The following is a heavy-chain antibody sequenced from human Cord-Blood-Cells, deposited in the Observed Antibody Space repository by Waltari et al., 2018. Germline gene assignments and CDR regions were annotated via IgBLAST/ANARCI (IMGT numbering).Heavy chain of an antibody. CDR2: ISYDGSNK. CDR1: GFTFSSYG. CDR3: AKYKSSWYSLHY. J-gene: IGHJ4*02. D-gene: IGHD6-13*01. V-gene: IGHV3-30*18. Sequence: QVQLVESGGGVVQPGRSLRLSCAASGFTFSSYGMHWVGQAPGKGLEWVAVISYDGSNKYYADSVKGRFTISRDNSKNTLYLQMNSLRAEDTAVYYCAKYKSSWYSLHYWGQGTLVTVSS.